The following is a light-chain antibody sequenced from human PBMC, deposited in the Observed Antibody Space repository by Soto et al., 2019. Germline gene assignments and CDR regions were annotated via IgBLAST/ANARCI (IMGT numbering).Light chain of an antibody. Sequence: QSVLTQPPSVSGAPGQRVTISCTGSSSNIGAGYDVHWYQQLPGTAPKLLIYGSIVRPSGVPDRFSGSKSGTSASLAITGLQAEDEADYYCQSFDSSLSAYVFGTGTKATV. CDR1: SSNIGAGYD. CDR2: GSI. J-gene: IGLJ1*01. CDR3: QSFDSSLSAYV. V-gene: IGLV1-40*01.